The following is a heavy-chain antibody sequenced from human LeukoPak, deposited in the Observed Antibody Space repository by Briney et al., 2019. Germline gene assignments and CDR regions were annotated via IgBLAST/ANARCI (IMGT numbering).Heavy chain of an antibody. CDR3: ARDDYGDYGYYFDY. Sequence: PGGSLRLSCAASGFTFSSYSMNWVRQAPGKGLEWVSSISSSSSSYMYYADSVKGRFTISRDNAKNSLFLQMNSLRAEDTAVYYCARDDYGDYGYYFDYWGQGTLVTVSS. V-gene: IGHV3-21*06. CDR1: GFTFSSYS. D-gene: IGHD4-17*01. J-gene: IGHJ4*02. CDR2: ISSSSSSYM.